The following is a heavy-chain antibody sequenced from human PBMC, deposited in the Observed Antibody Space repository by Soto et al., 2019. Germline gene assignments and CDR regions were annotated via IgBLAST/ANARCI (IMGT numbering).Heavy chain of an antibody. CDR2: IYYSGST. J-gene: IGHJ5*02. Sequence: PSETLSLTCTASGGSISSYYWSWIRQPPGKGLEWIGYIYYSGSTNYTPSLKSRVTISVDTSKNQFSLKLSSVTAADTAVYYCARGEGEWELQNWFDPWGQGTLVTVSS. CDR1: GGSISSYY. CDR3: ARGEGEWELQNWFDP. V-gene: IGHV4-59*01. D-gene: IGHD1-26*01.